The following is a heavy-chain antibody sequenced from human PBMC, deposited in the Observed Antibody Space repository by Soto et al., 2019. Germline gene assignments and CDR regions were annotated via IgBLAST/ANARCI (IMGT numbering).Heavy chain of an antibody. CDR1: GYSFTSYW. D-gene: IGHD3-22*01. Sequence: GESLKISCKGSGYSFTSYWIGWVRQIPAKGLEWMGIIYPGDSDTRYSPSFQGQVTISADKSISTAYLQWSSLKASDTAMYYCVREPYYYDSSGVDYWGQGTLVTVSS. CDR2: IYPGDSDT. V-gene: IGHV5-51*01. CDR3: VREPYYYDSSGVDY. J-gene: IGHJ4*02.